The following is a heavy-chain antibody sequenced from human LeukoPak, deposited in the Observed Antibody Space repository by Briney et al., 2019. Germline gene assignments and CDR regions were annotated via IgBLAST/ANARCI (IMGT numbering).Heavy chain of an antibody. CDR1: GYTFTVYY. D-gene: IGHD3-9*01. J-gene: IGHJ4*02. Sequence: GASVTVSFTASGYTFTVYYMHWVRQAPGQGLEWMGWINPNSGGTNYAQKFQGRVTMTRDTSISTAYMELSRLRSDDTAVYYCARDHEYYDILPGSKRDLDYWGQGTLVTVSS. CDR2: INPNSGGT. V-gene: IGHV1-2*02. CDR3: ARDHEYYDILPGSKRDLDY.